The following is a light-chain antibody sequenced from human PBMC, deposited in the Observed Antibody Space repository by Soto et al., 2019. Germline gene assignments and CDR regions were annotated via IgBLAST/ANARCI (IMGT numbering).Light chain of an antibody. Sequence: DIQLTQSPSFLSASVGDRVTVTCRASRAISTYLAWYQQNPGKAPKLLIYAASTLQSGVPSRFSGSGSGTEFTLTISSLQPEDFATYYCQHLNGYPRTFGQGTKVEIK. V-gene: IGKV1-9*01. J-gene: IGKJ1*01. CDR3: QHLNGYPRT. CDR1: RAISTY. CDR2: AAS.